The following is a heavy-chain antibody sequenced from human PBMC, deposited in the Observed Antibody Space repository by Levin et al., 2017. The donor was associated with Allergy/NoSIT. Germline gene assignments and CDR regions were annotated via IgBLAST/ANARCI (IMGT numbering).Heavy chain of an antibody. CDR1: GFTFSSYG. CDR3: ARGSAFSGYYHNWFDP. V-gene: IGHV3-33*01. J-gene: IGHJ5*02. CDR2: IWYDGSNK. D-gene: IGHD3-22*01. Sequence: GGSLRLSCAASGFTFSSYGMHWVRQAPGKGLEWVAVIWYDGSNKYYADSVKGRFTISRDNSKNTLYLQMNSLRAEDTAVYYCARGSAFSGYYHNWFDPWGQGTLVTVSS.